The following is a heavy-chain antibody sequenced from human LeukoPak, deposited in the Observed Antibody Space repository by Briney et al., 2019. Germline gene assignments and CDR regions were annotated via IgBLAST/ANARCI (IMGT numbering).Heavy chain of an antibody. D-gene: IGHD5-12*01. V-gene: IGHV3-30*04. CDR2: ISYDGSNK. CDR3: AREIGGYSGYDSPVFDY. CDR1: GGTFSSYA. Sequence: SCKASGGTFSSYAMHWVRQAPGKGLEWVAVISYDGSNKYYADSVKGRFTISRDNSKNTLYLQMNSLRAEDTAVYYCAREIGGYSGYDSPVFDYWGQGTLVTVSS. J-gene: IGHJ4*02.